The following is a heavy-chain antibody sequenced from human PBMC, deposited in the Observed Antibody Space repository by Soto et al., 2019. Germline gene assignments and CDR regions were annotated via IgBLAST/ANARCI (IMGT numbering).Heavy chain of an antibody. V-gene: IGHV4-59*08. CDR3: ARQIGYSSIADAFDI. J-gene: IGHJ3*02. CDR2: IYYSGST. CDR1: GGSISSYY. D-gene: IGHD6-13*01. Sequence: SETLSLTCTVSGGSISSYYWSWIRQPPGKGLEWIGYIYYSGSTNYNPSLKSRVTISVDTSKNQFSLKLSSVTAADTAVYYCARQIGYSSIADAFDIWGQGTMVTVSS.